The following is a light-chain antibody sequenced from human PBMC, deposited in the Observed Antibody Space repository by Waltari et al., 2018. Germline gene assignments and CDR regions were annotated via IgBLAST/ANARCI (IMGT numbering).Light chain of an antibody. CDR2: CAS. CDR3: QQYKIWPSYT. Sequence: DILMTQSPATLSVSPGERATLPCRASQSISSSLAWYQHKPGQAPRLLIYCASTRATGIPARFSGRGSETDFTLTITSLQSEDFAVYYCQQYKIWPSYTFGQGTKLDI. CDR1: QSISSS. V-gene: IGKV3-15*01. J-gene: IGKJ2*01.